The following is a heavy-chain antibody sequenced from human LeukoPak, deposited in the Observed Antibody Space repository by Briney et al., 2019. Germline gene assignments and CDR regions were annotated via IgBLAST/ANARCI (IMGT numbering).Heavy chain of an antibody. CDR2: IKQDGSEK. CDR1: GFTFSSYS. Sequence: PGGSLRLSCAASGFTFSSYSMSWVGQAPGKGLEWVANIKQDGSEKYYVDSVKGRFTISRDNAKNSLYLQMDSLGPEDTAVYYCARDPYSGNYGNDYYYYMDVWGKGTTVTISS. D-gene: IGHD1-26*01. J-gene: IGHJ6*03. CDR3: ARDPYSGNYGNDYYYYMDV. V-gene: IGHV3-7*01.